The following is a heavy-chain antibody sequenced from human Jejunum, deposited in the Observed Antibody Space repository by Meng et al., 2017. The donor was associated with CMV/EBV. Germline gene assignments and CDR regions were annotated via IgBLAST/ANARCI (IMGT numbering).Heavy chain of an antibody. V-gene: IGHV4-4*07. CDR2: FYSSDTY. Sequence: QVQRQESGPGLVKPSETLALTCTYSGGSINNYYWSLSLQSAGKRREWIGRFYSSDTYNYHPSLNSRVTMSLDTSKKQFSLILSSVTAADTARYYCARGPGASTREGFDHWGRGTLVTVSS. D-gene: IGHD1-26*01. CDR1: GGSINNYY. CDR3: ARGPGASTREGFDH. J-gene: IGHJ4*02.